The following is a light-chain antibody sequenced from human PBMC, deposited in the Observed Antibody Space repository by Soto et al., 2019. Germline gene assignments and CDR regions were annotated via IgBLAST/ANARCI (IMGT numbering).Light chain of an antibody. J-gene: IGKJ5*01. CDR1: QSVSSSY. CDR3: HQYCSSPPIT. V-gene: IGKV3-20*01. CDR2: GAS. Sequence: EIVLTQSPGTLSLSPGEIATLSCRASQSVSSSYLAWYQQKPGQAPRLLIYGASSRATGIPYRFSGSGSGTDFTLTISRLEPEDVGVYYCHQYCSSPPITFGKGTRLEIK.